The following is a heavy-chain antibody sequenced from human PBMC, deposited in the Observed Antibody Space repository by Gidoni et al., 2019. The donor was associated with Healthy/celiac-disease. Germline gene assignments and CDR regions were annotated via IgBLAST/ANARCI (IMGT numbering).Heavy chain of an antibody. CDR3: ARHRGVVTHTDY. J-gene: IGHJ4*02. Sequence: QLQLQESGPGLVKPSETLSLTCTVSGGSISSSSYYWGWIRQPPGKGLEWIGSIYYSGSTYYNPSLKSRVTISVDTSKNQCSLKLSSVTAADTAVYYCARHRGVVTHTDYWGQGTLVTVSS. CDR2: IYYSGST. CDR1: GGSISSSSYY. D-gene: IGHD3-3*01. V-gene: IGHV4-39*01.